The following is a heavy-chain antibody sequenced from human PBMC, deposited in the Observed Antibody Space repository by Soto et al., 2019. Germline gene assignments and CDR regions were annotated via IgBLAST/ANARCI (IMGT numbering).Heavy chain of an antibody. Sequence: QVQLQESGPGLVKPSQTLSLTCTVSGGSISSGGYYWSWIRQHPGKGLEGMGYIYYSGSTYYNPSLKSRVTISVDTSKNQFSLKLSSVTAADTAVYYCAREGGPTKGNYYYGMDVWGQGTTVTVSS. D-gene: IGHD1-26*01. CDR3: AREGGPTKGNYYYGMDV. J-gene: IGHJ6*02. CDR1: GGSISSGGYY. CDR2: IYYSGST. V-gene: IGHV4-31*03.